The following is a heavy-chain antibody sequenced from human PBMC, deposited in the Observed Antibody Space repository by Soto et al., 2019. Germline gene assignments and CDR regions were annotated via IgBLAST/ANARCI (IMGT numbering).Heavy chain of an antibody. V-gene: IGHV3-74*01. Sequence: EVQLVESGGGLVQPGGSLRLSCAASRFTFSNYWMHWVRQAPGKGLVWVSRINSDGSSTSYADSVKGRFTISRDNAKNTLSLQMNSLRADDTAVYYCARGGVGRYCSSSSCYTWVFDYWGQGTLVTVSS. CDR3: ARGGVGRYCSSSSCYTWVFDY. D-gene: IGHD2-2*02. CDR2: INSDGSST. J-gene: IGHJ4*02. CDR1: RFTFSNYW.